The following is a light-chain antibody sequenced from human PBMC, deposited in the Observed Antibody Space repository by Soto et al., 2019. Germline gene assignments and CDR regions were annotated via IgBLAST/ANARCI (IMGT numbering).Light chain of an antibody. CDR3: QQYTKDTPGT. CDR1: QSVSSY. J-gene: IGKJ1*01. CDR2: QTS. V-gene: IGKV3-11*01. Sequence: EIVLTQSQATLSLSPGERATLSCRASQSVSSYLAWYQQRPGQAPRLLIYQTSARATGIPGRFSGSGSGTDFTLTISSLQPEDVGTYYCQQYTKDTPGTFGQGTKVDIK.